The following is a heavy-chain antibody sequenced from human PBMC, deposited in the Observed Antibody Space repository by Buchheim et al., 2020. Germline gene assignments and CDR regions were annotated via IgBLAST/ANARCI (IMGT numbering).Heavy chain of an antibody. CDR1: GFTFSSYA. Sequence: EVQLLESGGGLVQPGGSLRLSCAASGFTFSSYAMSWVRQAPGKGLEWVSAISGSGGSTYYADSVKGRFTISSDNSKNTLYLQMNSLRAEDTAVYYCAKRADGYYDYVWGSFSGGYFDYWGQGTL. D-gene: IGHD3-16*01. CDR3: AKRADGYYDYVWGSFSGGYFDY. V-gene: IGHV3-23*01. J-gene: IGHJ4*02. CDR2: ISGSGGST.